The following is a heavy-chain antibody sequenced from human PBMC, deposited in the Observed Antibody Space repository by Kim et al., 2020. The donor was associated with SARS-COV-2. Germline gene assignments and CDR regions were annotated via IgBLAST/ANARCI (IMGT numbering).Heavy chain of an antibody. D-gene: IGHD4-4*01. CDR3: ARGPNYSPFDY. V-gene: IGHV3-48*03. Sequence: YDPTSVGCRFTISRDNDKNSLYLQMNSLRAEDTAVYYCARGPNYSPFDYWGQGTLVTVSS. J-gene: IGHJ4*02.